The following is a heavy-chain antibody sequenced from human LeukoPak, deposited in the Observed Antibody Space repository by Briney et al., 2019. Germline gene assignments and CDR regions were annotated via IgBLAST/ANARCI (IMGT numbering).Heavy chain of an antibody. CDR1: GGSIRSYY. D-gene: IGHD6-13*01. Sequence: PSETLSLTCTVSGGSIRSYYWSWIRQPPGKGLELIGYIHYTGSTNYNPSLKSRVTISVDTSKNQFSLQLSSVTATDTAVYFCARHSSSWYPDYWGQGTLVTVSS. V-gene: IGHV4-59*08. CDR2: IHYTGST. J-gene: IGHJ4*02. CDR3: ARHSSSWYPDY.